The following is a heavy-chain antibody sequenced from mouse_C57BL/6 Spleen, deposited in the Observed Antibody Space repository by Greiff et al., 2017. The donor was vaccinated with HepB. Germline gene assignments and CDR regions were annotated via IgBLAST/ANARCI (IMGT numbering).Heavy chain of an antibody. CDR2: IYPGDGDT. Sequence: VQLQQSGPELVKPGASVKISCKASGYAFSSSWMNWVKQRPGKGLEWIGRIYPGDGDTNYNGKFKGKATLTADKSSSTAYMQLSSLTSEASAVYFCARPLQGSSSWFAYWGQGTLVTVSA. V-gene: IGHV1-82*01. J-gene: IGHJ3*01. CDR1: GYAFSSSW. CDR3: ARPLQGSSSWFAY. D-gene: IGHD1-1*01.